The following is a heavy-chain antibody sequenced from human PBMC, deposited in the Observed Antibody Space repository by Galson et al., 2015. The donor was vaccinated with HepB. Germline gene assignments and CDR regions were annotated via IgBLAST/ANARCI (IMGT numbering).Heavy chain of an antibody. D-gene: IGHD5-24*01. CDR2: IKQDGSEK. CDR3: AREGHGYNSGWNY. Sequence: SLRLSCAASGFTFSSYWMSWVRQAPGKGLEWVANIKQDGSEKYYVDSVKGRFTISRDNAKNSLYLQMNSLRAEDTAVYYCAREGHGYNSGWNYWGQGTLVTVSS. V-gene: IGHV3-7*03. CDR1: GFTFSSYW. J-gene: IGHJ4*02.